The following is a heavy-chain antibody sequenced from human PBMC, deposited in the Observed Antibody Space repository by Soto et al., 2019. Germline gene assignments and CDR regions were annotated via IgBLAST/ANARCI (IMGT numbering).Heavy chain of an antibody. CDR2: INAGNGNT. V-gene: IGHV1-3*01. CDR1: GYTFTSYA. CDR3: ARGFLGGCYRALWNYFDY. J-gene: IGHJ4*02. Sequence: ASVKVSCKASGYTFTSYAMHWVRQAPGQRLEWMGWINAGNGNTKYSQKFQGRVTITRDTSASTAYMELSSLRSEDTAVYYCARGFLGGCYRALWNYFDYCGQGPRVSVST. D-gene: IGHD1-26*01.